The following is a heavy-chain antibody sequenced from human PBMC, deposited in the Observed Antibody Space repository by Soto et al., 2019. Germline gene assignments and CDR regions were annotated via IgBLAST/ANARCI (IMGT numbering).Heavy chain of an antibody. CDR1: GFTFSSYG. CDR2: IWYDGSNK. J-gene: IGHJ3*02. D-gene: IGHD3-22*01. Sequence: VQLVESGGGVVQPGRSLRLSCAASGFTFSSYGMHWVRQAPGKGLEWVAVIWYDGSNKYYADSVKGRFTISRDNSKNTLYLQMNSLRAEDTAVYYCASSGIYDSSGNDAFDIWGQGTMVTVSS. CDR3: ASSGIYDSSGNDAFDI. V-gene: IGHV3-33*01.